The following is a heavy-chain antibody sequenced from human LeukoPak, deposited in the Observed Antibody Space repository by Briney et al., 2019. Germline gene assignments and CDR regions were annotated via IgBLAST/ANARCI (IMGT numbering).Heavy chain of an antibody. V-gene: IGHV3-23*01. D-gene: IGHD3-22*01. CDR2: ISGSGRNT. Sequence: GGSLRLSCAASGFTFSSYAMSWVRQAPGKGLEWVSAISGSGRNTYYADSVKGRFTISRDNSKNTLYLQMNSLRAEDTAVYYCAKPGTTYYYDSSGDAFDIWGQGTMVTVSS. CDR3: AKPGTTYYYDSSGDAFDI. CDR1: GFTFSSYA. J-gene: IGHJ3*02.